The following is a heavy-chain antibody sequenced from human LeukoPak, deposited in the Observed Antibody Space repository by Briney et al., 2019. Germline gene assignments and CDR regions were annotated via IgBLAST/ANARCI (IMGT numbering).Heavy chain of an antibody. CDR2: INHSGST. J-gene: IGHJ6*03. D-gene: IGHD3-10*01. CDR3: AREVKLWFGELLVFRYYMDV. CDR1: GFTFSSYE. V-gene: IGHV4-34*01. Sequence: LRLSCAASGFTFSSYEMNWVRQPPGKGLEWIGEINHSGSTNYNPSLKSRVTISVDTSKNQFSLKLSSVTAADTAVYYCAREVKLWFGELLVFRYYMDVWGKGTTVTISS.